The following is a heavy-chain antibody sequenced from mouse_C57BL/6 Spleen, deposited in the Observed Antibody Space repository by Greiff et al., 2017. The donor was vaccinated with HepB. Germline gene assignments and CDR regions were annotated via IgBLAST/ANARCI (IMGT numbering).Heavy chain of an antibody. D-gene: IGHD2-4*01. J-gene: IGHJ2*01. CDR3: TRGYEYDYFDY. CDR1: GFTFSSYA. CDR2: ISSGGDYI. V-gene: IGHV5-9-1*02. Sequence: EVKVVESGEGLVKPGGSLKLSCAASGFTFSSYAMSWVRQTPEKRLEWVAYISSGGDYIYYADTVKGRFTISRDNARNTLYLQMSSLKSEDTAMYYCTRGYEYDYFDYWGQGTTLTVSS.